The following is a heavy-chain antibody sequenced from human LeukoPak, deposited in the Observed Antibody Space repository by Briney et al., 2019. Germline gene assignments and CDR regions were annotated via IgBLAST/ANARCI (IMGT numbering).Heavy chain of an antibody. CDR1: GFTFGDYA. CDR3: TRVLQQWLDPRDFDY. J-gene: IGHJ4*02. V-gene: IGHV3-49*03. D-gene: IGHD6-19*01. Sequence: GGSLRLSCTASGFTFGDYAMSWFRQAPGKGLEWVGFIRSKAYGGTTEYAASVKGRFTISRGDSKSIAYLQMNSLKTEDTAVYYCTRVLQQWLDPRDFDYWGQGTLVTVSS. CDR2: IRSKAYGGTT.